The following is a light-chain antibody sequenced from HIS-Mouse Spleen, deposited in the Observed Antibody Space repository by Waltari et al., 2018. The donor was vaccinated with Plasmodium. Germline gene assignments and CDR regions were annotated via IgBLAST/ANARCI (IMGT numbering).Light chain of an antibody. Sequence: SYELTQPPSVSVSPGQTARITCSGDALPKKSSYWYQKKSGQAPVRVIYEDSKRPSGIPERFSGSSSGTMATLTISGAQVEDEADYYCYSTDSSGNHRVFGGGTKLTVL. CDR2: EDS. V-gene: IGLV3-10*01. CDR3: YSTDSSGNHRV. CDR1: ALPKKS. J-gene: IGLJ3*02.